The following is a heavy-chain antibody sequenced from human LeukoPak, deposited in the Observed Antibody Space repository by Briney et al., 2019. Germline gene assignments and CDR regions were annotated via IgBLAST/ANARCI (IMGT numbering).Heavy chain of an antibody. CDR2: IYTSGST. CDR3: ARGGFWGNYYYMDV. Sequence: PSEPLSLTCTVSGGSISSYYWSWIRQPAGKGLEWIGRIYTSGSTNYNPSLKSRVTMSVDTSKNQFSLKLSSVTAADTAVYYCARGGFWGNYYYMDVWGKGTTVTVSS. CDR1: GGSISSYY. D-gene: IGHD7-27*01. J-gene: IGHJ6*03. V-gene: IGHV4-4*07.